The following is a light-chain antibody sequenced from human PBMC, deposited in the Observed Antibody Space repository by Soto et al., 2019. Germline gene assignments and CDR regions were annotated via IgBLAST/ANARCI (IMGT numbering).Light chain of an antibody. Sequence: QSVLTQARSVCGARGQSVAISFTVPSSNFVVDKDVAWYHKHPGKAPRLVIFDVNKRPSGVPDRFSGSKSGNTASLTISGLQDEDDSDYCCCPYIRHYIYVFATGTKVT. J-gene: IGLJ1*01. V-gene: IGLV2-11*01. CDR3: CPYIRHYIYV. CDR2: DVN. CDR1: SSNFVVDKD.